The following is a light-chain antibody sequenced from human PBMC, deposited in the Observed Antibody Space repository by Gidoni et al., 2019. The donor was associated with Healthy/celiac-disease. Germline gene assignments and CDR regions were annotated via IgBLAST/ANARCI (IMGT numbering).Light chain of an antibody. Sequence: DIVMTQSPDSMAVSLVERATINCTSSQSVLYSSNNKNYLAWYQQNPGQPPKLLIYWASTRESGVPDRFSGSGSGTDFTLTISSLQAEAVAVYYCQQYYSPPLTFGGGTKVEIK. CDR2: WAS. CDR1: QSVLYSSNNKNY. CDR3: QQYYSPPLT. J-gene: IGKJ4*01. V-gene: IGKV4-1*01.